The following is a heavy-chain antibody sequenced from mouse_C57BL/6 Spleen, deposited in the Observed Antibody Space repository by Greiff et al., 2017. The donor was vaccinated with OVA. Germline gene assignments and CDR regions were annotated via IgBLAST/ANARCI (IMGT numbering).Heavy chain of an antibody. CDR1: GYSITSGYY. D-gene: IGHD2-3*01. Sequence: ESGPGLVKPSQSLSLTCSVTGYSITSGYYWNWIRQFPGNKLEWMGYISYDGSNNYNPSLKNRISITRDTSKNQFFLKLNSVTTEDTATYYCAGDQGYSGAYWGQGTLVTVSA. J-gene: IGHJ3*01. CDR3: AGDQGYSGAY. CDR2: ISYDGSN. V-gene: IGHV3-6*01.